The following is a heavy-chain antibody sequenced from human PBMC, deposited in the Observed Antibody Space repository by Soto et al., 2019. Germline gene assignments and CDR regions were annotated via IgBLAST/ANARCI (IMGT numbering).Heavy chain of an antibody. V-gene: IGHV4-39*01. J-gene: IGHJ4*02. CDR2: IYYSGRT. Sequence: QLRLQESGPGLVKSSETLSLTCTVSGGSVRSSSYYWGWIRQPPGKGLEWIASIYYSGRTHNNPALKSRVTMSIDTYTNKFYLKMNSVTAADTAVYYCARHEGGAAADRPLDYWCKGTMVTVSS. CDR3: ARHEGGAAADRPLDY. CDR1: GGSVRSSSYY. D-gene: IGHD6-13*01.